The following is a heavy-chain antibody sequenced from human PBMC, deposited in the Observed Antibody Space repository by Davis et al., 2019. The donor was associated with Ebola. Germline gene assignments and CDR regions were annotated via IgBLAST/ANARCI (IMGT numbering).Heavy chain of an antibody. CDR1: GFTFSSYW. CDR3: ARELAGYCSGGSCYYYYGMDV. V-gene: IGHV3-74*01. Sequence: GESLKISCAASGFTFSSYWMHWVRQAPGKGLVWVSRINSDGSSTSYADSVKGRFTISRDNAKNTLYLQMNSLRAEDTAVYYCARELAGYCSGGSCYYYYGMDVWGQGTTVTVSS. D-gene: IGHD2-15*01. J-gene: IGHJ6*02. CDR2: INSDGSST.